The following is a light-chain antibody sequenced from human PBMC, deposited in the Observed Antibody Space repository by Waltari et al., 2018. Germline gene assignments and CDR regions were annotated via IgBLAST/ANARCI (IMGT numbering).Light chain of an antibody. CDR3: QQYGSSPLT. CDR2: GAS. J-gene: IGKJ4*01. Sequence: EIVLPQSPGPLSLSPGERATLSCWASQSVSSSYLTWYQQKPGQAPRLLIYGASSRATGIPDRFSGSGSGTDFTLTISRLEPEDFAVYYCQQYGSSPLTFGGGTKVEIK. CDR1: QSVSSSY. V-gene: IGKV3-20*01.